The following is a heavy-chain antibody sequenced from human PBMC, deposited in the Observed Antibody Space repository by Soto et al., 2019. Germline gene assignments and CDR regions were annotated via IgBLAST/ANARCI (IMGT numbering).Heavy chain of an antibody. CDR1: GGTFSSYA. CDR3: ARDRKGSSGWYRDAFDI. J-gene: IGHJ3*02. V-gene: IGHV1-69*13. D-gene: IGHD6-19*01. CDR2: IIPIFGTA. Sequence: SVKVSCKASGGTFSSYAISWVRQAPGQGLEWMGGIIPIFGTANYAQKFQGRVTITADESTSTAYMELSSLRSEDTAVYYCARDRKGSSGWYRDAFDIWGHGTMVTVSS.